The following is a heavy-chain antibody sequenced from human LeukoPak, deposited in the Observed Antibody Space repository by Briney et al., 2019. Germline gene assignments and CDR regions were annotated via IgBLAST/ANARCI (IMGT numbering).Heavy chain of an antibody. D-gene: IGHD3-10*01. CDR2: ISGSGGRT. V-gene: IGHV3-23*01. Sequence: GGSLRLSCAASGFTFSSYAMSWVREAPGKGLEWVSAISGSGGRTYYADSVKGRFTISRDNSKNTLYLQMNSLRAEDTAVYYCARLTYGHGAYWGQGTLVTVSS. CDR1: GFTFSSYA. CDR3: ARLTYGHGAY. J-gene: IGHJ4*02.